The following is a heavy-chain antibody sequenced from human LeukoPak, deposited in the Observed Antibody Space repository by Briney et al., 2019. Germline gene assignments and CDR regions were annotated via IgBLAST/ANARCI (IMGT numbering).Heavy chain of an antibody. Sequence: VASVKVSCKASGYTFTGYYMHWVRQAPGQGLEWMGWINPNSGGTNYAQKFQGRVTMTRDTSISTAYMELSRLRSDDTAVYYCARLGYSYGYRGMDVWGQGTTVTVSS. CDR2: INPNSGGT. V-gene: IGHV1-2*02. J-gene: IGHJ6*02. CDR3: ARLGYSYGYRGMDV. CDR1: GYTFTGYY. D-gene: IGHD5-18*01.